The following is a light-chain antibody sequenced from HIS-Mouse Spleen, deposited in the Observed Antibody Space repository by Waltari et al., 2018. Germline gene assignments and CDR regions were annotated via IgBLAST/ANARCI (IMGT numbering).Light chain of an antibody. Sequence: QSALTQPASVSGSPGQSITISCTGTSSDVGSYNLVSWYQQHPGKAPKPMIYEGSKRPSGVSNRFSCSKSGNTASLTISGLQAEDEADYYCCSYAGSSPYVVFGGGTKLTVL. J-gene: IGLJ2*01. CDR3: CSYAGSSPYVV. CDR2: EGS. V-gene: IGLV2-23*01. CDR1: SSDVGSYNL.